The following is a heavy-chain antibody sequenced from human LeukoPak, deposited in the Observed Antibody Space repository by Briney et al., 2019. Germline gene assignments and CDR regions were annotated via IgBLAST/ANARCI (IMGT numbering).Heavy chain of an antibody. Sequence: GGSLRLSCAASGFTFSSYWMSWVRQAPGKGLEWVANIKQDGSEKYYVDSVKGRFTISRDNAKNSLYLQMNSLRAEDTAVHYCARDQRNGYNYGAFDIWGQGTMVTVSS. CDR3: ARDQRNGYNYGAFDI. CDR2: IKQDGSEK. J-gene: IGHJ3*02. V-gene: IGHV3-7*01. D-gene: IGHD5-24*01. CDR1: GFTFSSYW.